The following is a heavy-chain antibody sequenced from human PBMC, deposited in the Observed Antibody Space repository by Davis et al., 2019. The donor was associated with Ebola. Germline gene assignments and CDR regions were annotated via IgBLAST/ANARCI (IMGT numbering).Heavy chain of an antibody. V-gene: IGHV1-18*04. CDR3: ARRLGSDSSSWGVGYYYGMDV. Sequence: ASVKVSCKGSGYSFSSYWIGWVRQMPGKGLEWMGWISAYNGNTNYAQKLQGRVTMTTDTSTSTAYMELRSLRSEDTAVYYCARRLGSDSSSWGVGYYYGMDVWGQGTTVTVSS. CDR2: ISAYNGNT. D-gene: IGHD6-13*01. CDR1: GYSFSSYW. J-gene: IGHJ6*02.